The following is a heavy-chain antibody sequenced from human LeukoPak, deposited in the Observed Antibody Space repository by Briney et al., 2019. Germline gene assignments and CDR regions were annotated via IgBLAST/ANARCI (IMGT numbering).Heavy chain of an antibody. CDR1: GFTFSSYA. J-gene: IGHJ6*02. Sequence: PGGSLRLSCAASGFTFSSYAMNWVRQAPGKGLEWVSVMSSSGGNTYYADSVKGRFTISRDNSKNTLYLQMNSLRAEDTAVHYCAKGGYYYGSGRLYGMDVWGRGTMVTVSS. D-gene: IGHD3-10*01. CDR2: MSSSGGNT. CDR3: AKGGYYYGSGRLYGMDV. V-gene: IGHV3-23*01.